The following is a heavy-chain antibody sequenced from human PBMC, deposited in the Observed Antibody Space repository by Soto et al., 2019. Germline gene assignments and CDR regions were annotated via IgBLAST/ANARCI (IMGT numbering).Heavy chain of an antibody. J-gene: IGHJ3*02. Sequence: QVQLVQSGAEVKKPGSSLKVSCKASGGSFSTYIIIRVRQAPGQGLEWMGRILPMLDITNSAQRFQGRVTITADKSTSTAYLELSSLRSEDTAVYYCTLGSWSAETFDIWGRGTMVTVSS. CDR3: TLGSWSAETFDI. CDR2: ILPMLDIT. CDR1: GGSFSTYI. V-gene: IGHV1-69*02. D-gene: IGHD6-13*01.